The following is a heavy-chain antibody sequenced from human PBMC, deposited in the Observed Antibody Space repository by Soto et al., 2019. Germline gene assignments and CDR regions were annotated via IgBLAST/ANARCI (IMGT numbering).Heavy chain of an antibody. J-gene: IGHJ4*02. D-gene: IGHD5-18*01. CDR3: AHRGYNNKLFH. CDR2: IYWDDDK. Sequence: QITLKESGPTLVKPTQTLTLTCTFSGFSLSTSGVGVGWIRQPPGKALEWLAVIYWDDDKRYSPSLKSRLTITKDTSKNQVVLAMTNMDPVDTATYYCAHRGYNNKLFHWGQGTLVTVSS. CDR1: GFSLSTSGVG. V-gene: IGHV2-5*02.